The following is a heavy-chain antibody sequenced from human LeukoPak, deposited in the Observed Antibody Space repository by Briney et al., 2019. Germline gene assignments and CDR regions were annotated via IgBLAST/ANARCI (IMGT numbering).Heavy chain of an antibody. CDR1: GGSFSGYY. D-gene: IGHD3-10*01. CDR3: ARGRLLLWFGELLRRPEPFDY. J-gene: IGHJ4*02. CDR2: INHSGST. Sequence: PSETLSLTCAVYGGSFSGYYWSWIRQPPGKGLEWIGEINHSGSTNYNPSLKSRVTISVDTSKNQFSLKLSSVTAADTAVYYRARGRLLLWFGELLRRPEPFDYWGQGTLVTVSS. V-gene: IGHV4-34*01.